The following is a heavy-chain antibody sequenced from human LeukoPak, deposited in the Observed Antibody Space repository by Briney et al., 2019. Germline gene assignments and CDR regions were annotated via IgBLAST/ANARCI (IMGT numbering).Heavy chain of an antibody. V-gene: IGHV4-34*01. CDR2: INHSGST. Sequence: SETLSLTCAVYGGSFSGYYWSWIRQPPGKGLEWIGEINHSGSTNYNPSLKSRVTISVDTSKNQFSLKLSSVTAADTAVYYCARGQQTALNDYWGQGTLVTVPS. CDR3: ARGQQTALNDY. CDR1: GGSFSGYY. J-gene: IGHJ4*02. D-gene: IGHD4/OR15-4a*01.